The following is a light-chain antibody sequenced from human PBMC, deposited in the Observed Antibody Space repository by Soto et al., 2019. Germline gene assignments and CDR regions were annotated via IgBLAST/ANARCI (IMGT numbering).Light chain of an antibody. CDR3: CSYAGISTFVWV. CDR1: SSDVGSYNL. Sequence: QSALTQPASVSGSPGQSITISCTGTSSDVGSYNLVSWYQQHPGKAPKLMIYEGSKRPSGVSNRFSGSKSGNTASLTISGLQAEDEADDYCCSYAGISTFVWVFGGGTQLTVL. V-gene: IGLV2-23*03. J-gene: IGLJ3*02. CDR2: EGS.